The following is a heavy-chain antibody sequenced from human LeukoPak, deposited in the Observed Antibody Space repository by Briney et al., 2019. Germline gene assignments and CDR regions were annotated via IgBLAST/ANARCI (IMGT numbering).Heavy chain of an antibody. CDR3: ARILTYYYDSSGYRFDY. D-gene: IGHD3-22*01. V-gene: IGHV4-34*01. CDR2: INHSGST. J-gene: IGHJ4*02. CDR1: GGSFSGYY. Sequence: SETLSLTCAVYGGSFSGYYWSWIRQPPGKWLEWIGEINHSGSTNYNPSLKSRVTISVDTSKNQFSLKLSSVTAADTAVYYCARILTYYYDSSGYRFDYWGQGTLVTVSS.